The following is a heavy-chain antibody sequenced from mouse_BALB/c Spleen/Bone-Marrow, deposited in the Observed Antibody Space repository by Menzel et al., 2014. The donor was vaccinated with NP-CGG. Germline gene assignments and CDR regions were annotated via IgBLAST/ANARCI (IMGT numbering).Heavy chain of an antibody. Sequence: EVKVVDSGGGLVTPGGSLKLSCAASGFTFDSYNMSWVRQTPEKRLEWVATISSGGGNTYYPDSVKGRFTISRDNAKNNLYLQMSSLRSEDTALYYCVRREYDDYFDYWGQGTTLTVSS. J-gene: IGHJ2*01. CDR2: ISSGGGNT. D-gene: IGHD2-14*01. V-gene: IGHV5-9*03. CDR1: GFTFDSYN. CDR3: VRREYDDYFDY.